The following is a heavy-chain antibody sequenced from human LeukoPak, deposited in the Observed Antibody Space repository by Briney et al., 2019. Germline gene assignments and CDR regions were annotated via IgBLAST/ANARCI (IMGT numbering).Heavy chain of an antibody. CDR2: IYHSGST. D-gene: IGHD6-6*01. Sequence: SETLSLTCTVSGGSISSGGYYCSWIRQPPGKGLEWIGYIYHSGSTYYNPSLKSRVTISVDRSKNQFSLKLSSVTAADTAVYYCARWFEYGSSTRPELFDYWGQGTLVTVSS. CDR3: ARWFEYGSSTRPELFDY. CDR1: GGSISSGGYY. J-gene: IGHJ4*02. V-gene: IGHV4-30-2*01.